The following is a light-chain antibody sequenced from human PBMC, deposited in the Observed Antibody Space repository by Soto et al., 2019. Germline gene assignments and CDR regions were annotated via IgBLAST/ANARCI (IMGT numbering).Light chain of an antibody. CDR2: VAS. Sequence: DIQMTQSPSSLSASVGEGVTITCRSSKGNSNYLAWYQQQPGKVPKLLIYVASTLQSGVPSRFSGSGSGTDFTLTISSLQPEDVATYYCQKYNSAPWTFGQGTKVEIK. V-gene: IGKV1-27*01. CDR1: KGNSNY. J-gene: IGKJ1*01. CDR3: QKYNSAPWT.